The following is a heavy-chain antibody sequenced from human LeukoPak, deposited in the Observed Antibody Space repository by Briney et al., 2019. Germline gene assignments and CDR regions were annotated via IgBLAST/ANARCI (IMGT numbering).Heavy chain of an antibody. CDR3: ARGQNVLRFLEWLSFDY. CDR2: IYHSGST. D-gene: IGHD3-3*01. V-gene: IGHV4-30-2*01. CDR1: GGSISSGGYY. Sequence: SETLSLTCTVSGGSISSGGYYWSWIRQPPGKGLEWIGYIYHSGSTYHNPSLKSRVTISVDRSKNQFSLKLSSVTAADTAVYYCARGQNVLRFLEWLSFDYWGQGTLVTVSS. J-gene: IGHJ4*02.